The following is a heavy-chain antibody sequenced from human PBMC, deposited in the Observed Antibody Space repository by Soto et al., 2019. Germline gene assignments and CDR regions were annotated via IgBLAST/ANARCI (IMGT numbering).Heavy chain of an antibody. CDR1: GGFVRTYY. CDR2: IYGGGST. CDR3: ARLRGHYYDSVAYDPQWLDL. V-gene: IGHV4-4*07. J-gene: IGHJ5*02. Sequence: QERLQESGPGLVKPSETLSLTCSVSGGFVRTYYWSWLRHPAGKGLEWIGRIYGGGSTKFNPSLKSRVTLSVATSKNVFSLKLTSVTAAATATYYCARLRGHYYDSVAYDPQWLDLWGQGTLVTVSS. D-gene: IGHD3-22*01.